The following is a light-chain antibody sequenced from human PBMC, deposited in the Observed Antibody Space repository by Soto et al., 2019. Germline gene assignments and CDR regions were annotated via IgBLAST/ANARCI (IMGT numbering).Light chain of an antibody. CDR1: SSNIGSNY. Sequence: QSVLTQPPSASGTPGQWVTISCSGSSSNIGSNYVYWYQQLPGTAPKLLIYRNNQRPSGVPDRFSGSKSGTSASLAISGLRSEDEADYYCAAWDDSLSGVFGGGTQLTVL. CDR2: RNN. CDR3: AAWDDSLSGV. J-gene: IGLJ3*02. V-gene: IGLV1-47*01.